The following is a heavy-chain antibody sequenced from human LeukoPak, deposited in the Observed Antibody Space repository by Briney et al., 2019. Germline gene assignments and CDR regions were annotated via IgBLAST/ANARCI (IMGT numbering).Heavy chain of an antibody. D-gene: IGHD5-24*01. J-gene: IGHJ4*02. CDR2: IYYSGST. Sequence: SETLSLTCTVSGGSISTYYWGWIRQPPGKGLEWIGYIYYSGSTNYNPSLKSRVTISVDTSKNQFSLKLRSVTAADTAVYYCARGAPPRWLFDYWGQGTLVTVSS. V-gene: IGHV4-59*01. CDR1: GGSISTYY. CDR3: ARGAPPRWLFDY.